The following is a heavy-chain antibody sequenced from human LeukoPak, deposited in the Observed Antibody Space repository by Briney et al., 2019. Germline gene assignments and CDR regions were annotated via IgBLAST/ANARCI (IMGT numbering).Heavy chain of an antibody. V-gene: IGHV1-2*02. Sequence: ASVKVSCKASGYTFTDYYVHWVRQAPGQGLEWMGWINPNSGGTNYAQKFQGRVTMTRDTSIRTAYMELSGLRSDDTAIYYCARPYNWNGGGALYYFDYWGQGTLVTVAS. J-gene: IGHJ4*02. CDR1: GYTFTDYY. CDR2: INPNSGGT. CDR3: ARPYNWNGGGALYYFDY. D-gene: IGHD1-20*01.